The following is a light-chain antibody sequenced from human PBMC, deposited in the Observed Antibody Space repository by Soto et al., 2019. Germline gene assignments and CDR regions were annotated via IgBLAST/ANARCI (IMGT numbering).Light chain of an antibody. CDR3: QQRSLWPPT. CDR1: QSVRSW. V-gene: IGKV1-5*01. J-gene: IGKJ5*01. Sequence: IQMTQSPSSLSASVGDRVTITCRASQSVRSWLAWYQQKPGRAPKFLIYDASSLESGVPSRFSGSGSGTEFTLTISSLQPDDFAVYYCQQRSLWPPTFGQGTRLEIK. CDR2: DAS.